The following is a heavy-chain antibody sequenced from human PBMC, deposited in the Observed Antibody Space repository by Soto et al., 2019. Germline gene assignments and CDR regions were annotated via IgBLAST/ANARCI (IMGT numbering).Heavy chain of an antibody. D-gene: IGHD6-13*01. Sequence: SVKVSCKASGDTFSGPFSSYAINWVRQAPGQGLEWMGGIIPIFGSTNYAQKFQGRVSITADKSTRTVYMELRSLGSEDMAVYYCAREAAAGRNWFDPWGQGTLVTVSS. J-gene: IGHJ5*02. CDR3: AREAAAGRNWFDP. CDR2: IIPIFGST. V-gene: IGHV1-69*06. CDR1: GDTFSGPFSSYA.